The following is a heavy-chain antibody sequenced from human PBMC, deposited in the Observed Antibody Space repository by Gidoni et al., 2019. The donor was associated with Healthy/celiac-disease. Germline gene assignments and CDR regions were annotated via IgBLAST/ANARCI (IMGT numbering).Heavy chain of an antibody. V-gene: IGHV1-2*02. CDR1: GYTFTGYY. Sequence: QVQLVQSGAEVKKPGASVKVSCKASGYTFTGYYMPWVRQAPGQGLEWMGWINPNSGGTNYAQKFQGRVTMTRDKSISTAYMELSRLRSDDTAVYYCAREKAIVVVPAANSDYYYGMDVWGQGTTVTVSS. D-gene: IGHD2-2*01. CDR2: INPNSGGT. J-gene: IGHJ6*02. CDR3: AREKAIVVVPAANSDYYYGMDV.